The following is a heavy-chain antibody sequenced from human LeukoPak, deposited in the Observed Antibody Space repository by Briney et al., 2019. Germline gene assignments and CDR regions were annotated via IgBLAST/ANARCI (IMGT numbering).Heavy chain of an antibody. Sequence: GGSLRLSCAVSGFGFTNVWMNWVRQAPGKGLEWVGRIKNKEEGEKTDYAAPVKGRFTISRGDSKATLFLQMNSLKMEDTAIYYCTTGIDYGGGYWGQGTLVSVSS. CDR3: TTGIDYGGGY. V-gene: IGHV3-15*07. D-gene: IGHD3-16*01. CDR1: GFGFTNVW. J-gene: IGHJ4*02. CDR2: IKNKEEGEKT.